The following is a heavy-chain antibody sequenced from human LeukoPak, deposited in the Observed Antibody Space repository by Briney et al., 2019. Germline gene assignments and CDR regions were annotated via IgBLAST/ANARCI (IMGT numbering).Heavy chain of an antibody. J-gene: IGHJ6*03. CDR3: ARGGYSSGGYCMDV. V-gene: IGHV3-30*04. CDR1: GFTFSSYA. CDR2: ISYDGSNK. Sequence: GGSLRLSCAASGFTFSSYAMHWVRQAPGKGLEWVAVISYDGSNKYYADSVKGRFTISRDNSKNTLYLQMNSLRAEDTAVYYCARGGYSSGGYCMDVWGKGTTVTVSS. D-gene: IGHD6-19*01.